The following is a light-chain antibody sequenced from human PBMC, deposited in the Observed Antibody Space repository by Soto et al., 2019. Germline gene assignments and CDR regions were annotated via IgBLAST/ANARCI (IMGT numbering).Light chain of an antibody. Sequence: QAVVTQPPSVSGAPGQRVTISSTGSSSNIGADYDVHWYQHLPGTAPKLLIYGNINRPSGVPDRFSGSKSGTSASLAITGLQAEDEADYYCQSYDSSLIGYVFGTGTKLTVL. CDR3: QSYDSSLIGYV. CDR1: SSNIGADYD. J-gene: IGLJ1*01. CDR2: GNI. V-gene: IGLV1-40*01.